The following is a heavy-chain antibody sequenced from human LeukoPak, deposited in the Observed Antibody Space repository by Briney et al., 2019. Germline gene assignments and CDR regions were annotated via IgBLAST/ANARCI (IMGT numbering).Heavy chain of an antibody. J-gene: IGHJ4*02. CDR3: ATTPSLNTAMVNVGY. D-gene: IGHD5-18*01. CDR2: IYYSGST. CDR1: GGSISSSSYY. V-gene: IGHV4-39*01. Sequence: SETLSLTCTVSGGSISSSSYYWGWIRQPPGKGLEWIGSIYYSGSTYYNPSLKSRVTISVDTSKNQFSLKLSSVTAADTAVYYCATTPSLNTAMVNVGYWGQGTLVTVSS.